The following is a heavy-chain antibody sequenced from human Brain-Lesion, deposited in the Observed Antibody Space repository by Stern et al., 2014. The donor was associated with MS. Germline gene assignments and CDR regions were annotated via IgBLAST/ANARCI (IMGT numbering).Heavy chain of an antibody. J-gene: IGHJ4*02. D-gene: IGHD1-14*01. CDR2: ISWNSGTI. V-gene: IGHV3-9*01. Sequence: VQLVESGGHLVQPGRSLRTPCAAFGFTFDYYAMHWVRQAPGKGLEWVAGISWNSGTIGYADSVKGRFTTSRDNAYSSLYLQMNSLRPEDTALYYCARDITGSSAYFAYWGQGTLVTVSS. CDR1: GFTFDYYA. CDR3: ARDITGSSAYFAY.